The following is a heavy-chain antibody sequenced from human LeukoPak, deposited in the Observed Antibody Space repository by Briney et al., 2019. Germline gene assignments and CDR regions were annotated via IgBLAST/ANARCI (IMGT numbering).Heavy chain of an antibody. J-gene: IGHJ4*02. CDR1: GFTFSSYG. CDR3: ARALSTGGRIDY. Sequence: GGSLRLSCAASGFTFSSYGMHWVRQAPGKGLEWVAVINYDGSNKYYADSVKGRFTIPRDNSKNTLYLQMNSLRVEDTAVYYCARALSTGGRIDYWGQGTLVTVSS. CDR2: INYDGSNK. V-gene: IGHV3-33*01. D-gene: IGHD2-8*02.